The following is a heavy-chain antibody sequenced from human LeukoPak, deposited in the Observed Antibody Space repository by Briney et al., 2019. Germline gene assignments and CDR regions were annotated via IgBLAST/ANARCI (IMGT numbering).Heavy chain of an antibody. D-gene: IGHD5-18*01. J-gene: IGHJ4*02. CDR2: IYYSGST. V-gene: IGHV4-59*01. CDR3: ARGQLWLGGYFDY. Sequence: NPSETLSLTCTVSGGSISSYYWSWIRQPPGKGLEWIGYIYYSGSTNYNPSLKSRVTISVDTSKNQFSLKLSSVTAADTAVYYCARGQLWLGGYFDYWGQGTLVTVSS. CDR1: GGSISSYY.